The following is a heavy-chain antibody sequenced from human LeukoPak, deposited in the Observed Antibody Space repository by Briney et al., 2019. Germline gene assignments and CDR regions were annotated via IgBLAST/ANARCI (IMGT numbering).Heavy chain of an antibody. CDR1: GFTVNNSY. CDR2: MYSGGST. V-gene: IGHV3-53*01. Sequence: GGSLRLSCAASGFTVNNSYVSWVRQAPGKGLEWLSVMYSGGSTYYADSVKGRFTISRDNSKNALFLQMNSLRVEDTAVYYCARDHVSSGWYVGFDYWGQGTLVTVSS. D-gene: IGHD6-19*01. CDR3: ARDHVSSGWYVGFDY. J-gene: IGHJ4*02.